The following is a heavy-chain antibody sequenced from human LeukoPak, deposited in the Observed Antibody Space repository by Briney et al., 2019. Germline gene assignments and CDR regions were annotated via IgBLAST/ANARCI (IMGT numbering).Heavy chain of an antibody. J-gene: IGHJ4*02. Sequence: PGRSLRLSCAASGFTFSSYGMHWVRQAPGKGLEWVAVIWYDGSNKYYADSVKGRFTISRDNSKDTLYLQMNSLRAEDTAVYYCAKDSMVTFGGVIVDSSGYGSFDYWGQGTLVTVSS. V-gene: IGHV3-33*06. D-gene: IGHD3-16*02. CDR3: AKDSMVTFGGVIVDSSGYGSFDY. CDR1: GFTFSSYG. CDR2: IWYDGSNK.